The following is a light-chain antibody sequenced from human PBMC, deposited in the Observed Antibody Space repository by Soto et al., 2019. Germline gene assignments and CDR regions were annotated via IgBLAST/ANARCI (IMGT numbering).Light chain of an antibody. CDR2: DVS. CDR3: SSYTISNTLV. V-gene: IGLV2-14*01. CDR1: SSDVGGYNY. J-gene: IGLJ1*01. Sequence: QSVLTQPASVSGSPGQSITISCTGTSSDVGGYNYVSWYLQYPGKAPKLMIYDVSNRPSGVSNRFSGSKSGNTASLTISGLQAEDEADYYCSSYTISNTLVFGSGTKLTVL.